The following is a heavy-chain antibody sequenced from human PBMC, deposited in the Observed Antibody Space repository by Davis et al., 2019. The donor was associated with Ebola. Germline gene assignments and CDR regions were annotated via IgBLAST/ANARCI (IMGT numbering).Heavy chain of an antibody. J-gene: IGHJ4*02. CDR1: GLTFKNYD. Sequence: GGSLRLSCAASGLTFKNYDMTWVRQAPGKGLEWVSVIQSGGGTYYADSVKGRFTISRDNSKNTLYLQMNSLRAEDTAVYYCAKDYSSGYNFDYWGQGTLVTVSS. CDR3: AKDYSSGYNFDY. CDR2: IQSGGGT. D-gene: IGHD3-22*01. V-gene: IGHV3-66*02.